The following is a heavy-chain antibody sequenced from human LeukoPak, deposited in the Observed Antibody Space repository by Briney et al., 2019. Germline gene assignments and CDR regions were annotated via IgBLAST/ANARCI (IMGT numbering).Heavy chain of an antibody. CDR1: GFNFRKYG. CDR2: IWYDGSNT. J-gene: IGHJ4*02. Sequence: PGGSLRLSCAASGFNFRKYGMYWVRQAPGKGLEWVALIWYDGSNTHFGDSVKGRFGVARDNSKKTLYLQMNSLRVEDTAVYYCARGGAYYDSSGYPLLDYWGQGALVTVSS. D-gene: IGHD3-22*01. V-gene: IGHV3-33*07. CDR3: ARGGAYYDSSGYPLLDY.